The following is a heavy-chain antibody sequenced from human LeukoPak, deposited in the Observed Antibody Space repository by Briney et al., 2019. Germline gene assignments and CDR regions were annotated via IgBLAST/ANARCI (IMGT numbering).Heavy chain of an antibody. CDR1: GFTFNYAR. V-gene: IGHV3-15*04. D-gene: IGHD1-7*01. CDR3: TTDEDWNYARKDV. J-gene: IGHJ6*02. Sequence: GGSLRLSCAASGFTFNYARMSWVRQVPGKGLEWVGQTVSEIDGGTTDYATPVKGRFTISRDDSKSTLYLQMNSLKIEDTVVYYCTTDEDWNYARKDVWGQGATVIVSS. CDR2: TVSEIDGGTT.